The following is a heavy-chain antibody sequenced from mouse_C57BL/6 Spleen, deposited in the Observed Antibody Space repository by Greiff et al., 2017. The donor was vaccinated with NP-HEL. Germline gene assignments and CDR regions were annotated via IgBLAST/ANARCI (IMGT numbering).Heavy chain of an antibody. CDR2: INPNNGGT. J-gene: IGHJ1*03. CDR1: GYTFTDYY. V-gene: IGHV1-26*01. Sequence: VQLKQSGPELVKPGASVKISCKASGYTFTDYYMNWVKQSHGKSLEWIGDINPNNGGTSYNQKFKGKATLTVDKSSSTAYMELRSLTSEDSAVYYCARSYYYGSRSLWYFDVWGTGTTVTVSS. D-gene: IGHD1-1*01. CDR3: ARSYYYGSRSLWYFDV.